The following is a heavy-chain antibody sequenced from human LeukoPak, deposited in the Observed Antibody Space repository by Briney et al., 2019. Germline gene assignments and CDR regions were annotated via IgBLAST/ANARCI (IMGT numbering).Heavy chain of an antibody. CDR2: ISAYNGNT. V-gene: IGHV1-18*01. CDR3: AISPQVAAAGPTYFDY. Sequence: AASVKVSCKASGYTFTSYGISWVRQAPGQGLEWMGWISAYNGNTNYAQKLQGGVTMTTDTSTSTAYMELRSLRSDDTAVYYCAISPQVAAAGPTYFDYWGQGTLVTVSS. J-gene: IGHJ4*02. CDR1: GYTFTSYG. D-gene: IGHD6-13*01.